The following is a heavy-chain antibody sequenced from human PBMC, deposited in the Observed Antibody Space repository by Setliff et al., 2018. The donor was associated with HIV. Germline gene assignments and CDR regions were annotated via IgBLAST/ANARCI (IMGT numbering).Heavy chain of an antibody. CDR1: GGSISSSSYY. Sequence: SETVSLTCTVSGGSISSSSYYWGWIRQPPGKGLEWIGSIYYSGSTYYNPSLESRVTISVDTSKNQFSLKLSSVTAADTAVYYCARSRRYCSGGSCGDGFFDYWGQGTLVTVSS. D-gene: IGHD2-15*01. J-gene: IGHJ4*02. V-gene: IGHV4-39*01. CDR2: IYYSGST. CDR3: ARSRRYCSGGSCGDGFFDY.